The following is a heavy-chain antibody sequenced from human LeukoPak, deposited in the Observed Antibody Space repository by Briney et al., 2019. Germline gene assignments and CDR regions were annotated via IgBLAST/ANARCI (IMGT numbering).Heavy chain of an antibody. CDR3: AIKRAAYDANWFDP. J-gene: IGHJ5*02. D-gene: IGHD3-3*01. Sequence: AASVKVSCKASGGTFSSYAISWVRQAPGQGLEWMGGIIPIFGTANYAQKFQGRVTITTDESTSTAYMELSSLRSEDTAVYYCAIKRAAYDANWFDPWGQGTLVTVSS. CDR1: GGTFSSYA. CDR2: IIPIFGTA. V-gene: IGHV1-69*05.